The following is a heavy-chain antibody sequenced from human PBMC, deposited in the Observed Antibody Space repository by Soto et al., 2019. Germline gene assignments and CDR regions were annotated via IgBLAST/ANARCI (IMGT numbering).Heavy chain of an antibody. V-gene: IGHV2-5*01. CDR1: GFSLSTSGVG. J-gene: IGHJ3*02. Sequence: SGPTLVNPTQPLTLTCTFSGFSLSTSGVGVGWIRQPPGKALEWLALIYWNDDKRYXPSXXXMLTITXDTSKNQVVITSTKMDPVDTATYYCAHTAGSDYDCVWGSHRLGGAFDIGGQGTMVTVSS. CDR2: IYWNDDK. CDR3: AHTAGSDYDCVWGSHRLGGAFDI. D-gene: IGHD3-16*02.